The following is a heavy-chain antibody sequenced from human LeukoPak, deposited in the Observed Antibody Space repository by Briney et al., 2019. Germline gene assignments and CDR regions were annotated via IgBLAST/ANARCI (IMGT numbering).Heavy chain of an antibody. D-gene: IGHD5-24*01. CDR2: IRYHGSDK. V-gene: IGHV3-30*02. CDR3: ARAGGGSRWLQTVDY. Sequence: PGGSLRLSCAASGFTFSGSGMHWVRQAPGKGLEWVAFIRYHGSDKFYADSVKGRFTISRDNAKNSLYLQMNSLRAEDTAVYYCARAGGGSRWLQTVDYWGQGTLVTVSS. J-gene: IGHJ4*02. CDR1: GFTFSGSG.